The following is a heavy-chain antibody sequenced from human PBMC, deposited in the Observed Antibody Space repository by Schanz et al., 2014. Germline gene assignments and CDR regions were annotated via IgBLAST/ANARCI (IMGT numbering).Heavy chain of an antibody. CDR3: AKVRYSSGWRGDYFDE. Sequence: EVQLVESGGDLVQPGGSLRLSCSASGFTFSTFAMHWVRQAPGKGLEWVSSISGDHRNTFYADSVKGRFTISRDNSKNTLYLQMNSLRAEDTAVYYCAKVRYSSGWRGDYFDEWGQGTLVTVAS. CDR1: GFTFSTFA. J-gene: IGHJ4*02. CDR2: ISGDHRNT. V-gene: IGHV3-23*04. D-gene: IGHD6-25*01.